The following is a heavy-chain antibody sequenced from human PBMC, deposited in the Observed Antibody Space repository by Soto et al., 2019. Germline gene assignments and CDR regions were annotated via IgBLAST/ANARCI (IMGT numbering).Heavy chain of an antibody. CDR3: ARDLGYSNYPHWFDP. V-gene: IGHV3-7*03. CDR1: GFTFSSYW. CDR2: IKQDGSEK. Sequence: HPGGSLRLSCAASGFTFSSYWMSWVRQAPGKGLEWVANIKQDGSEKYYVDSVKGRFTISRDNAKNSLYLQMNSLRAEDTAVYYCARDLGYSNYPHWFDPWGQGTLVTVSS. D-gene: IGHD4-4*01. J-gene: IGHJ5*02.